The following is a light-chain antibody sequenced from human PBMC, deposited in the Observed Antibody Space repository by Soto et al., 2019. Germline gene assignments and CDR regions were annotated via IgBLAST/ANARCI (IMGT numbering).Light chain of an antibody. Sequence: EVGLTQSPGTLSLSPGERATLSCRASQSISSSYLAWYQQKPGQAPRLLIYSASSRATGIPDRFSGSGSGTDFTLTISRLEPEDFAVYYCQQYCSSRTFGQGTKVEFK. V-gene: IGKV3-20*01. CDR2: SAS. CDR1: QSISSSY. J-gene: IGKJ1*01. CDR3: QQYCSSRT.